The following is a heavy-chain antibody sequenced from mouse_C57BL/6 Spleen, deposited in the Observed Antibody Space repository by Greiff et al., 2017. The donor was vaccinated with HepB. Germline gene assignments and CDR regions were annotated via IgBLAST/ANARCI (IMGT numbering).Heavy chain of an antibody. CDR1: GFTFSSYG. Sequence: EVKLMESGGDLVKPGGSLKLSCAASGFTFSSYGMSWVRPTPDKRLEWVATISSGGSYTYYPDSVKGRFTISRDNAKNTLYLQMSSLKSEDTSMYYCAREGNSSFAYWGQGTLVTVSA. V-gene: IGHV5-6*01. CDR2: ISSGGSYT. D-gene: IGHD2-1*01. CDR3: AREGNSSFAY. J-gene: IGHJ3*01.